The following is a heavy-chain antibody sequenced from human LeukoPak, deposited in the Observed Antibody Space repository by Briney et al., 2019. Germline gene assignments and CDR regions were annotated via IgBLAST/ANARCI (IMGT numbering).Heavy chain of an antibody. D-gene: IGHD1-14*01. CDR3: AKVSGGGLYYDGMDV. CDR2: IYSGGNT. Sequence: GGSLRLSCAASGFTVSSNYMSWVRQAPGKGLEWVSIIYSGGNTFYADSVKGRFTISRDNSKNTLYLQMNSLRAEDTAVYYCAKVSGGGLYYDGMDVWGQGTTVTVSS. V-gene: IGHV3-53*01. CDR1: GFTVSSNY. J-gene: IGHJ6*02.